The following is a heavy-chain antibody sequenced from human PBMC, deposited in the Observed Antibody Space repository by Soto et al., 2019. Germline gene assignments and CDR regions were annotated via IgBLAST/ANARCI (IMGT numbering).Heavy chain of an antibody. Sequence: SGTLSLTCAVSGGSISSSNWWSWVRQPPGKGLEWIGEIYHSGSTNYNPSLKSRVTISVDKSKNQFSLKLSSVTAADTAVYYCARDRRDGYNSIDYWGQGTLVTVSS. V-gene: IGHV4-4*02. CDR3: ARDRRDGYNSIDY. CDR2: IYHSGST. CDR1: GGSISSSNW. J-gene: IGHJ4*02. D-gene: IGHD5-12*01.